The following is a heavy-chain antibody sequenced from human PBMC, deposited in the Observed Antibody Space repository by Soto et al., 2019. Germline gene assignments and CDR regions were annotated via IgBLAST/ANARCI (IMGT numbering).Heavy chain of an antibody. D-gene: IGHD3-3*01. CDR1: GFTFSSYW. CDR3: ARDGGHYDFWSGYYRFDY. Sequence: EVQLVESGGGLVQPGGSLRLSCAASGFTFSSYWMSWVRQAPGKGLEWVANIKQDGSEKYYVDSVKGRFTISRDNAKNSLYLQMNRLRAEDTAVYYCARDGGHYDFWSGYYRFDYWGQGTLVTVSS. V-gene: IGHV3-7*01. CDR2: IKQDGSEK. J-gene: IGHJ4*02.